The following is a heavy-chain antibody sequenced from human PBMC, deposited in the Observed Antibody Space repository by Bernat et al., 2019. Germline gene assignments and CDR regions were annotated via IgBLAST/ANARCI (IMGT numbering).Heavy chain of an antibody. D-gene: IGHD1-1*01. Sequence: EVQLVESGGGLVQPGGSLRLYCTASGFTFSNAWMSWVRQAPGKGLEWVGRIKSKTDGGTTDYAAPVKGRFTISRDDSKNTLYLQMNSLKTEDTAVYYCTTDHRVQLERRYYYYGMDVWGQGTTVTVSS. V-gene: IGHV3-15*01. CDR3: TTDHRVQLERRYYYYGMDV. CDR1: GFTFSNAW. CDR2: IKSKTDGGTT. J-gene: IGHJ6*02.